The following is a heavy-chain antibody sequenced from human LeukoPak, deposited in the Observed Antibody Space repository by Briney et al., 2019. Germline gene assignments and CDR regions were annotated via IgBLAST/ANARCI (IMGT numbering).Heavy chain of an antibody. J-gene: IGHJ3*02. Sequence: SVKVSCKASGVTFSSYAISWVRQAPGQGLEWMGGIIPIFGTANYAQKFQGRVTITADESTRTAYMELSSLRSEDTAVYYCARATYYYDSSGYYYVPDAFDIWGQGTMVTVSS. CDR2: IIPIFGTA. CDR3: ARATYYYDSSGYYYVPDAFDI. D-gene: IGHD3-22*01. CDR1: GVTFSSYA. V-gene: IGHV1-69*13.